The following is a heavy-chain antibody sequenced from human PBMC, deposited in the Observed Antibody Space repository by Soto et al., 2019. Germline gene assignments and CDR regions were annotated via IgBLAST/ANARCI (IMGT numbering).Heavy chain of an antibody. CDR2: IKQDGSEK. D-gene: IGHD2-15*01. J-gene: IGHJ6*02. CDR3: ARDSLGGYYYYGMDV. V-gene: IGHV3-7*01. Sequence: GGSLRLSCAAPGFTFSSYWMSWVRQAPGKGLEWVANIKQDGSEKYYVDSVKGRFTISRDNAKNSLYLQMNSLRAEDTAVYYCARDSLGGYYYYGMDVWGQGTTVTVSS. CDR1: GFTFSSYW.